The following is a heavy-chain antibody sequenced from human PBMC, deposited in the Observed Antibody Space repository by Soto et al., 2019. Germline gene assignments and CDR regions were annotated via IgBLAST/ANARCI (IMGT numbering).Heavy chain of an antibody. D-gene: IGHD3-10*01. J-gene: IGHJ6*02. CDR1: GFIFSSYG. Sequence: QVQLVESGGGVVQPGRSLRLSCAASGFIFSSYGMHWVRQAPGKGLEWVAVISYDGSNKYYADSVKGRFTISRDNSKNTLYLQMNSLRAEDTAVYYCAKDRKALLWFGELSPRYGMDVWGQGTTVTVSS. CDR3: AKDRKALLWFGELSPRYGMDV. V-gene: IGHV3-30*18. CDR2: ISYDGSNK.